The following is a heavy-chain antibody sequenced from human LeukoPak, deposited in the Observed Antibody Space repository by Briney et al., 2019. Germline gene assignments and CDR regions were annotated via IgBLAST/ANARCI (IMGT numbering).Heavy chain of an antibody. V-gene: IGHV5-51*01. CDR2: IYPGDSDT. J-gene: IGHJ4*02. CDR3: ARRSSGWCVDY. Sequence: GESLKISCKGSGFTFRNSWIAWVCQMPGKGLEWMGIIYPGDSDTRYSPSFQGQVTISADKSITTAYLQWSSLKASDTAMYYCARRSSGWCVDYWGQGTLVTVSS. D-gene: IGHD6-19*01. CDR1: GFTFRNSW.